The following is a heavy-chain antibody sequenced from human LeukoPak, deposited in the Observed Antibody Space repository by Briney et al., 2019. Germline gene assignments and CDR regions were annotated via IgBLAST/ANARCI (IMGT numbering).Heavy chain of an antibody. CDR3: ARDECSSSCYIGPYYYGMDV. D-gene: IGHD2-2*02. CDR1: GFTFSSYA. V-gene: IGHV3-30-3*01. CDR2: ISYDGSNE. Sequence: GGSLRLSCAASGFTFSSYAVHWVRQAPGKGLEWVAVISYDGSNEYYADSVKGRFTISRDNSKNTLYLQMNSLRAEDTAVYYCARDECSSSCYIGPYYYGMDVWGQGTTVTVSS. J-gene: IGHJ6*02.